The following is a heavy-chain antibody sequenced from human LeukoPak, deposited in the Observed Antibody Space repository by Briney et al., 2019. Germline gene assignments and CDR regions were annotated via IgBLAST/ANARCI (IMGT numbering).Heavy chain of an antibody. CDR2: INQDGSEK. Sequence: GESLRLSCAASGFTFTTYWMTWVRQAPGKGLEWVANINQDGSEKYFVDSVKSRFTISRDNAKNSLYLQMNSLRVEDTAVYYCARVAKYYYGSETYYFFEHWGQGTPVTASS. CDR1: GFTFTTYW. J-gene: IGHJ4*02. D-gene: IGHD3-10*01. CDR3: ARVAKYYYGSETYYFFEH. V-gene: IGHV3-7*01.